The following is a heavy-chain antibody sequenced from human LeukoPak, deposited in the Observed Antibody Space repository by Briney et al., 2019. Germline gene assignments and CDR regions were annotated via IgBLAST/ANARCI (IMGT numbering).Heavy chain of an antibody. CDR3: TRDLLGGSGTFDP. CDR1: GYTFTGYY. CDR2: INPDTGDT. Sequence: ASVKVSCKASGYTFTGYYLHWVRQAPGQGLEWMGLINPDTGDTNYLQKFQGRVTMTRDTSISTAYMELSRLSSDDTAVYYCTRDLLGGSGTFDPWGQGTLVTVSS. V-gene: IGHV1-2*02. D-gene: IGHD3-10*01. J-gene: IGHJ5*02.